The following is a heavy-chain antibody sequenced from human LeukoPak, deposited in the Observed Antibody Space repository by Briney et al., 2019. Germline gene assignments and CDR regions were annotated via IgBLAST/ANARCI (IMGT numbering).Heavy chain of an antibody. CDR2: ISGSGGGGST. J-gene: IGHJ4*02. CDR3: ARKRDYYGSGNTFDY. D-gene: IGHD3-10*01. V-gene: IGHV3-23*01. CDR1: GFTFSTYA. Sequence: PGGSLRLSCAASGFTFSTYAMIWVRQAPGKGLEWVSGISGSGGGGSTYYADSVKGRFIISRDNSKNTLYLQMNTLRAEDTAIYFCARKRDYYGSGNTFDYWGQGTLVTVSS.